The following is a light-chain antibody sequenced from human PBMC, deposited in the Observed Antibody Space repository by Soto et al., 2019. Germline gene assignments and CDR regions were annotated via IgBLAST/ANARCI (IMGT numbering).Light chain of an antibody. CDR1: ESISSC. CDR2: EAS. CDR3: QQYNNYSWT. V-gene: IGKV1-5*03. Sequence: DIQMTQSPSTLSASVGDRVTITCRASESISSCLAWYQQKPGKAPKLLISEASSLESGVPSRFSGSGSGTEFTLTISSLQPEDFATYYCQQYNNYSWTFGQGTEVEVK. J-gene: IGKJ1*01.